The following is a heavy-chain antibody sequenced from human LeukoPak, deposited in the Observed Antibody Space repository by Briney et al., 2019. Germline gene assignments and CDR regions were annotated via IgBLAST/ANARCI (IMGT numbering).Heavy chain of an antibody. CDR3: ARDGGFQGYSNPWFDP. J-gene: IGHJ5*02. V-gene: IGHV4-30-2*01. CDR2: IYHSGST. CDR1: GGAISSGGYY. D-gene: IGHD4-11*01. Sequence: PSETLSLTCTVPGGAISSGGYYWSWIRQPPGKGLEWIGYIYHSGSTYYNPSLKSRVTISVDRSKNQFSLKLSSVTAADTAVYYCARDGGFQGYSNPWFDPWGQGTLVSVSS.